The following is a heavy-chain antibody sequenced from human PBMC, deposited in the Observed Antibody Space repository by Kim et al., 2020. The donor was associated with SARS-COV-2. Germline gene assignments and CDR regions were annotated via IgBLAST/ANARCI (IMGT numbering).Heavy chain of an antibody. V-gene: IGHV3-74*01. Sequence: GGSLRLSCVVSGFTFSRYWMHWVRQAPGKGLVWVSGISGDGRNTGYVDSMKGRFTITRDNAKNTLYLQMNSLRVDDTGVYFCARGHEMWGQGTRVTVSS. CDR2: ISGDGRNT. CDR1: GFTFSRYW. CDR3: ARGHEM. J-gene: IGHJ3*02.